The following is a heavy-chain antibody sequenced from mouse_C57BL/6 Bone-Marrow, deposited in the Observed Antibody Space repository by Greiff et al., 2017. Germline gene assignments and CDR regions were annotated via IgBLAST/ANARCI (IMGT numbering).Heavy chain of an antibody. Sequence: QVQLQQSGPELVKPGASVKISCKASGYAFSSSWMNWVKQRPGKGLEWIGRIYPGDGDTNYNGKFKGKATLTADKSSSTAYMQLSSLTSEDSAVYFCAFTADFDDWGQGTTRTVSS. J-gene: IGHJ2*01. CDR3: AFTADFDD. CDR1: GYAFSSSW. D-gene: IGHD1-2*01. CDR2: IYPGDGDT. V-gene: IGHV1-82*01.